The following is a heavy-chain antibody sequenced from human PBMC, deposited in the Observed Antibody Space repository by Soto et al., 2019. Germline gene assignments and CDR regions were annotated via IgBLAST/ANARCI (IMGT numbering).Heavy chain of an antibody. CDR3: ASQQQSIAPDSSGYYFVY. J-gene: IGHJ4*02. CDR2: ISAYNGNT. V-gene: IGHV1-18*01. D-gene: IGHD3-22*01. CDR1: GYTFTSYG. Sequence: GASVKVSCKASGYTFTSYGISWVRQAPGQGLEWMGWISAYNGNTNYAQKLQGRVTMTTDTSTSTAYMELRSSVTAADTAVYYCASQQQSIAPDSSGYYFVYWGQGTLVTVSS.